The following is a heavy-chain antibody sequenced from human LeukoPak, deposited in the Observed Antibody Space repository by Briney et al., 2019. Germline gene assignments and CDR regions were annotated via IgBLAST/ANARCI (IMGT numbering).Heavy chain of an antibody. D-gene: IGHD3-22*01. CDR2: ISGSGGST. CDR1: GFTFSSYA. CDR3: AKDTTYYYDSSGLGSAFDI. Sequence: PGGSLRLSCAASGFTFSSYAMSWVRQAPGKGLEWVSAISGSGGSTYYADSVKGRFTISRDNSKNTLYLQMNSLRAEDTAVYYCAKDTTYYYDSSGLGSAFDIWGRGTMVTVSS. J-gene: IGHJ3*02. V-gene: IGHV3-23*01.